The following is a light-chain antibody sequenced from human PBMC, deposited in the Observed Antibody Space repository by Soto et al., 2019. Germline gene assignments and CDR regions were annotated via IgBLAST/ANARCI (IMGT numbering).Light chain of an antibody. V-gene: IGLV2-14*01. CDR1: SSDVGGYNY. CDR2: EVS. J-gene: IGLJ3*02. CDR3: QSYDSSLSGWV. Sequence: QSALTQPASVSGSPGQSITISCTGTSSDVGGYNYVSWYQHHPGKAPKLMIYEVSYRPSGVSTRFSGSKSGTSASLAITGLQAEDEADYYCQSYDSSLSGWVFGGGTKLTVL.